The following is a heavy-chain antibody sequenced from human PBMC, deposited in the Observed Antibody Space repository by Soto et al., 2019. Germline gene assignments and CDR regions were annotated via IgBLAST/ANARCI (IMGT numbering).Heavy chain of an antibody. J-gene: IGHJ4*02. V-gene: IGHV3-30-3*01. Sequence: GGSLRLSCSASGFSFIRYAMHWVRQAPGEGLEWVAVISRDGSSIYYGDSVKGRFTVSRDNSNNTLFLSMTSLRPDDTAVFYCARSRNGAVADSINFWGQGTLVTVSS. CDR1: GFSFIRYA. D-gene: IGHD2-8*01. CDR3: ARSRNGAVADSINF. CDR2: ISRDGSSI.